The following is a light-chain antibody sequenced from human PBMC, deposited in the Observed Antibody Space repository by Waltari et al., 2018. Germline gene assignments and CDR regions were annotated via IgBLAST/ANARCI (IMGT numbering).Light chain of an antibody. CDR1: NLASKY. J-gene: IGLJ2*01. CDR3: QVWDSSTGV. CDR2: QDN. V-gene: IGLV3-1*01. Sequence: SYELTQPPSVSAAPGQTANTLCSGDNLASKYASWYQQKPGHSPVLVIYQDNRRPPGIPERFSCSSSGNTATLTISGTQAMDEADYYCQVWDSSTGVFGGGTKLTVL.